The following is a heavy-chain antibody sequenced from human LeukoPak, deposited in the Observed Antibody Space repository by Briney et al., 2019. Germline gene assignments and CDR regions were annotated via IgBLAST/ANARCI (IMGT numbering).Heavy chain of an antibody. CDR1: GGSISSYY. Sequence: SETLSLTCTVSGGSISSYYWSWIRQPPGKGLEWIGYIYYSGSTNYNPSLKSRVTISVDTSKNQFSLKLSSVTAADTAVYYCARVYSSTDRYYYGMDVWGQGTTVTVSS. J-gene: IGHJ6*02. CDR3: ARVYSSTDRYYYGMDV. CDR2: IYYSGST. D-gene: IGHD6-13*01. V-gene: IGHV4-59*01.